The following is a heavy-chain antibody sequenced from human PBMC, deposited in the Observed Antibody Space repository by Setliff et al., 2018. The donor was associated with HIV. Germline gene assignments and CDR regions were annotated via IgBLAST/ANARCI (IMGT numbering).Heavy chain of an antibody. CDR3: ARLIHTGLLYFDY. CDR2: IYTSGTT. Sequence: PSETLSLTCFVSGVSISGHFWGWIRQPPGKGLEWIGCIYTSGTTEYNPSLDSRVTISVDTSRDQFFLNLRSVTAADTALYFCARLIHTGLLYFDYWGLGMLVTVSS. J-gene: IGHJ4*02. CDR1: GVSISGHF. V-gene: IGHV4-4*09. D-gene: IGHD2-8*02.